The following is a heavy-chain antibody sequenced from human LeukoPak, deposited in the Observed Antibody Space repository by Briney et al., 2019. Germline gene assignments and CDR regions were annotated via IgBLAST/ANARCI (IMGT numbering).Heavy chain of an antibody. V-gene: IGHV4-61*08. CDR1: GGSISSGDYY. Sequence: SETLSLTCSVSGGSISSGDYYWSWIRQPPGKGLEWIGYIYYSGSTNYNPSLKSRVTISIDTSKNQFSLKLSSVTAADTAMYYCASGVVVPAAFMDVWGKGITVTVSS. CDR2: IYYSGST. D-gene: IGHD2-2*01. CDR3: ASGVVVPAAFMDV. J-gene: IGHJ6*03.